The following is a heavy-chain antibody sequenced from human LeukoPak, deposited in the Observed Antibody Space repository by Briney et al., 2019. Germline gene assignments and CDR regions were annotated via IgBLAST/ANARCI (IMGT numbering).Heavy chain of an antibody. CDR3: AREKRDSQGPG. J-gene: IGHJ4*02. CDR2: ISSSSTYI. D-gene: IGHD3-22*01. V-gene: IGHV3-21*01. Sequence: GGSLRLSCVASGFTFSSYSMNWVRQAPGKGLEWVSFISSSSTYIYYADSVKGRFTISRDNAKNSLYLQMNSLRAEDTAVYYCAREKRDSQGPGWGQGTLVTVSS. CDR1: GFTFSSYS.